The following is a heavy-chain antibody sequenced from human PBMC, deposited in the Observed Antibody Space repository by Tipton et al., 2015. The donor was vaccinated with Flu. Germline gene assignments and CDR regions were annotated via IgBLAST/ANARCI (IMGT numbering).Heavy chain of an antibody. CDR2: IYDSGST. V-gene: IGHV4-59*08. D-gene: IGHD3-9*01. J-gene: IGHJ3*02. Sequence: TLSLTCTVSGGSITTYYWSWIRQSPGKRLEWIGYIYDSGSTNYNPSLKSRVTISVDTSKNQFSLKLTSVTAADTAVYYCARRDYDILTGSRAFDIWGQGTMVTVSP. CDR1: GGSITTYY. CDR3: ARRDYDILTGSRAFDI.